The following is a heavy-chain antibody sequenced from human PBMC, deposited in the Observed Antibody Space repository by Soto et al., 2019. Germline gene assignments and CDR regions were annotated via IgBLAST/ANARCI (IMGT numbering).Heavy chain of an antibody. Sequence: GGSLRLSCAASGFTFSSYAMHWVRQAPGKGLEWVAVISYDGSNKYYADSVKGRFTISRDNSKNTLYLQMNSLRAEDTAVYYCARGPRTGRFLEWFLYPEYFQHWGQGTLVTVSS. D-gene: IGHD3-3*01. J-gene: IGHJ1*01. V-gene: IGHV3-30-3*01. CDR1: GFTFSSYA. CDR2: ISYDGSNK. CDR3: ARGPRTGRFLEWFLYPEYFQH.